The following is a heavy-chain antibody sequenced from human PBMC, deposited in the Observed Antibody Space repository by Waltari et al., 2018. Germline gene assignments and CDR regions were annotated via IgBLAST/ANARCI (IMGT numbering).Heavy chain of an antibody. J-gene: IGHJ3*02. D-gene: IGHD3-22*01. CDR3: ARVPPPTAYYDSRWAFDI. Sequence: QVQLQESGPGLVKPSGTLSLTCAVSGGSISSSNWVSWVRQPPGKGLEWIGEIYHSGSTNYNPSLKSRVTISVDKSKNQFSLKLSSVTAADTAVYYCARVPPPTAYYDSRWAFDIWGQGTMVTVSS. CDR1: GGSISSSNW. V-gene: IGHV4-4*02. CDR2: IYHSGST.